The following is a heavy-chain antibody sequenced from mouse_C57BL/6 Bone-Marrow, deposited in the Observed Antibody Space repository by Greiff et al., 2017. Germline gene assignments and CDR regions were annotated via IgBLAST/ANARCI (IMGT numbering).Heavy chain of an antibody. CDR3: ARSRVDY. CDR1: GYTFTSYW. CDR2: INPSSGYT. J-gene: IGHJ4*01. V-gene: IGHV1-7*01. Sequence: VQRVESGAELAKPGASVKLSCKASGYTFTSYWMHWVKQRPGQGLEWIGYINPSSGYTKSNQKFKDKATLTADKSSSTAYMQLSSLTYEDSAVXYCARSRVDYWGQGTSVTVSS.